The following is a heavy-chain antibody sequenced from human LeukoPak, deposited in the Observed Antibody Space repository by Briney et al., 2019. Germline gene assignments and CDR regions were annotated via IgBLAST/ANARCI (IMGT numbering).Heavy chain of an antibody. CDR3: ARDPQDYGDYYYYYYMDV. CDR1: GGTFSSYA. D-gene: IGHD4-17*01. CDR2: INPSGGST. Sequence: ASVKVSCKASGGTFSSYAISWVRQAPGQGLEWMGIINPSGGSTSYAQKFQGRVTMTRDMSTSTVYMELSSLRSEDTAVYYCARDPQDYGDYYYYYYMDVWGKGTTVTVSS. J-gene: IGHJ6*03. V-gene: IGHV1-46*01.